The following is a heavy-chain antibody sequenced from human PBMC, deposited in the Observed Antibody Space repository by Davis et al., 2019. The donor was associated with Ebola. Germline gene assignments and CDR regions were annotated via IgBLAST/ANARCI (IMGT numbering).Heavy chain of an antibody. CDR2: IIPIFGST. V-gene: IGHV1-69*06. Sequence: SVKVSCKASGYTFTSYDINWVRQAPGQGLEWMGAIIPIFGSTNYAQKFQGRVTITADKSTSTAYMELSSLRSEDTAVYYCARYYYGSGSYYVDYWGQGTLVTVSS. J-gene: IGHJ4*02. CDR3: ARYYYGSGSYYVDY. D-gene: IGHD3-10*01. CDR1: GYTFTSYD.